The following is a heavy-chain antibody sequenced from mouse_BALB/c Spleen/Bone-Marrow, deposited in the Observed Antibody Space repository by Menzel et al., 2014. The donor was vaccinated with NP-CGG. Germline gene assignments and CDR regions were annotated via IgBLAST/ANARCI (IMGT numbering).Heavy chain of an antibody. Sequence: QVQLQQTGPELVKPGASVTISCKASGYAFSSSWMNWVKQRPGQGLGWIGRIFPGDGTTYYNGKFKGNATLTADKSSSSAHMQLSSLTSVDSAVYFCARSDGISAMDYWGQGTSVTIYS. CDR1: GYAFSSSW. V-gene: IGHV1-82*01. CDR3: ARSDGISAMDY. J-gene: IGHJ4*01. D-gene: IGHD2-3*01. CDR2: IFPGDGTT.